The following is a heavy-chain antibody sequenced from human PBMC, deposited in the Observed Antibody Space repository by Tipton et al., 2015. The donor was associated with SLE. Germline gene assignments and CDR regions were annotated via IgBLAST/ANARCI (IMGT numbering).Heavy chain of an antibody. CDR1: GFTFDDYA. J-gene: IGHJ4*02. D-gene: IGHD3-3*01. V-gene: IGHV3-43D*04. Sequence: SLRLSCEASGFTFDDYAMHWVRQGPGKGLEWVSFISWDGTRTYYADSVKGRFTISRDNSKNTLYLQMNSLRVDDTAVYFCAGGELLKGVWRGFASWGQGSLVTVSS. CDR2: ISWDGTRT. CDR3: AGGELLKGVWRGFAS.